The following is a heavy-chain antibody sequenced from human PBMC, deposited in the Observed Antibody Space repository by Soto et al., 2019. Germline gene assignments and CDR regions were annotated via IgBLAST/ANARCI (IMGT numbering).Heavy chain of an antibody. CDR1: GYSISSGYY. D-gene: IGHD2-15*01. V-gene: IGHV4-38-2*02. Sequence: SEILSLTCAVSGYSISSGYYWGWIRQPPGKGLEWIGSIYHSGSTYYNPSLKSRVTISVDTSKNQFSLKLSSVTAADTAVYYCARDPPGGYCSGGSCNSGYWGQGTLVTVSS. CDR3: ARDPPGGYCSGGSCNSGY. CDR2: IYHSGST. J-gene: IGHJ4*02.